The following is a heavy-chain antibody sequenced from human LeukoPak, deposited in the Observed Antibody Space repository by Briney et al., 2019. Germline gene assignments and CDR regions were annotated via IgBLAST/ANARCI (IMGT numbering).Heavy chain of an antibody. V-gene: IGHV5-51*01. CDR2: IYPGDSDT. D-gene: IGHD3-10*01. J-gene: IGHJ4*02. CDR3: ARLGRESLXXXANDY. CDR1: GYIFTTYW. Sequence: GESLKISCKGSGYIFTTYWIGWVRQMPGKGLEWMGIIYPGDSDTRYSPSFQGQVTISADKSISTAYLQWGSLKASDTAIYYCARLGRESLXXXANDYWGQGTLVTVSS.